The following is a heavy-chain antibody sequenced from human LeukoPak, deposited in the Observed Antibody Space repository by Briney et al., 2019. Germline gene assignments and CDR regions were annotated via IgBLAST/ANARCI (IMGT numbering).Heavy chain of an antibody. CDR3: ARGDGGYYFDY. CDR1: GSTFDDYG. J-gene: IGHJ4*02. CDR2: INWNGGST. V-gene: IGHV3-20*04. D-gene: IGHD3-10*01. Sequence: GGSLRLSCAASGSTFDDYGMSWVRQAPGKGLEWVSGINWNGGSTGYADSVKGRFTISRDNAKNSLYLQMNSLRAEDTALYYCARGDGGYYFDYWGQGTLVTVSS.